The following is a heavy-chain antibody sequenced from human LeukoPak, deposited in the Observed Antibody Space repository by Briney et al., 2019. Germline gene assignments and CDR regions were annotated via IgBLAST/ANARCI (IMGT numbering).Heavy chain of an antibody. CDR3: AKDWSPYCYDSSGYEGY. Sequence: GSLRLSCAASGFTFSSYGMHWVRQAPGKGLEWVAVISYDGSNKYYADSVKGRFTISRDNSKNTLYLQMNSLRAEDTAVYYCAKDWSPYCYDSSGYEGYWGQGTLVTVSS. CDR2: ISYDGSNK. V-gene: IGHV3-30*18. D-gene: IGHD3-22*01. CDR1: GFTFSSYG. J-gene: IGHJ4*02.